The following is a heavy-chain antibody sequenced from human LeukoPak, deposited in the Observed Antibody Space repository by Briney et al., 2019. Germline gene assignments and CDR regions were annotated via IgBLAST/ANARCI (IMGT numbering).Heavy chain of an antibody. CDR2: MNPNSGNT. J-gene: IGHJ1*01. CDR1: GYTFSSHD. Sequence: GASVKVSCKASGYTFSSHDINWVRQVPGHGLEWLGWMNPNSGNTGYAQKFQGRVAMTRDSSIGTAYLELNSLSSDDTAVYYCVRGDNVVSTAMLLLRYWGQGTLVAVSS. V-gene: IGHV1-8*01. CDR3: VRGDNVVSTAMLLLRY. D-gene: IGHD2-21*02.